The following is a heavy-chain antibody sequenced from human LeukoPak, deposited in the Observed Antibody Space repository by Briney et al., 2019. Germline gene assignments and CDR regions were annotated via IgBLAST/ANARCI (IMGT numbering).Heavy chain of an antibody. CDR1: GFTFSSYA. D-gene: IGHD2-2*01. J-gene: IGHJ4*02. CDR3: AKAGCSSTSYPAREWYFDY. CDR2: ISGSGGST. V-gene: IGHV3-23*01. Sequence: PGGSPRLSCAASGFTFSSYAMSWVRQAPGKGLEWVSAISGSGGSTYYADSVKGRFTISRDNSKNTLYPQMNSLRAEDTAVYYCAKAGCSSTSYPAREWYFDYWGQGTLVTVSS.